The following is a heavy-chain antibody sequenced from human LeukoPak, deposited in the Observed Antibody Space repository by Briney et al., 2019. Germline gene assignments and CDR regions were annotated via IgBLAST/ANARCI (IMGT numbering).Heavy chain of an antibody. J-gene: IGHJ2*01. D-gene: IGHD3-10*01. CDR3: AKDRTYYYNSGTYFDL. V-gene: IGHV3-9*01. Sequence: PGRSLRLSCAASGFTFDDYAMHWVRQAPGKGPEWVSGIDWSSGDIAYAESVKGRFTISRDNAKNSLYLQMHSLRSEDTAFYYCAKDRTYYYNSGTYFDLWGRGTLVTVSS. CDR1: GFTFDDYA. CDR2: IDWSSGDI.